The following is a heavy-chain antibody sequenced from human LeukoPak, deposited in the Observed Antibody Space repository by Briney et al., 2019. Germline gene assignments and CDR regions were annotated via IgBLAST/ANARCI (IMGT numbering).Heavy chain of an antibody. CDR3: ARLRTVTTLRYFDY. J-gene: IGHJ4*02. Sequence: SETLSLTCTVSGGSISSSSYYWGWIRQPPGKGLEWIGSIYYSGSTYYNPSLKSRVTISVDTSKNQFSLKLSSVTAADTAVYYCARLRTVTTLRYFDYWGQGTLVTVSS. V-gene: IGHV4-39*01. CDR1: GGSISSSSYY. CDR2: IYYSGST. D-gene: IGHD4-17*01.